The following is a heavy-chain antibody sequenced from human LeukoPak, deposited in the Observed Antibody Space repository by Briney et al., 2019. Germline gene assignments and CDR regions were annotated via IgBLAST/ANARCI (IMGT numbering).Heavy chain of an antibody. V-gene: IGHV1-46*01. D-gene: IGHD2-2*02. CDR2: LDPSAGDT. Sequence: GASVKVSCKASGYTFTNYYMHWVRQAPGQGLEYMGILDPSAGDTTYAQKFQGRVTMTRDTSTSTVYMELSSLRVEDTAVYYCARTDCSRYSCYKDAFDIWGQGTMVTVSS. J-gene: IGHJ3*02. CDR3: ARTDCSRYSCYKDAFDI. CDR1: GYTFTNYY.